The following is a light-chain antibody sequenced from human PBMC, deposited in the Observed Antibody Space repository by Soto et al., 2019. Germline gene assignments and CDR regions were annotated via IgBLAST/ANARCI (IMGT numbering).Light chain of an antibody. Sequence: EIVMTQSPATRSVSPGERATLSCRASQSISTNLAWYQQKPGQAPRLLIYGASTRATGIPARFSGSGSGTDFTLTISSLQSEDFAVYYCQQYNNWPPLTFGGGTKVEIK. J-gene: IGKJ4*01. CDR1: QSISTN. CDR2: GAS. V-gene: IGKV3-15*01. CDR3: QQYNNWPPLT.